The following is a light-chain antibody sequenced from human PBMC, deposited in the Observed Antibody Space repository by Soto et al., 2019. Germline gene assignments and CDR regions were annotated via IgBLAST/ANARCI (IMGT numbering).Light chain of an antibody. CDR1: ESVSRN. CDR3: QQYTMAET. CDR2: DAS. V-gene: IGKV3-15*01. Sequence: EVVMTQSPATLSVSPGERATLSCRASESVSRNLAWYQQKPGQAPRLLIYDASTRATGIPDRFSGGGSGTEFTLTISSLQSEDFAVYYCQQYTMAETFGQGTKVDIK. J-gene: IGKJ1*01.